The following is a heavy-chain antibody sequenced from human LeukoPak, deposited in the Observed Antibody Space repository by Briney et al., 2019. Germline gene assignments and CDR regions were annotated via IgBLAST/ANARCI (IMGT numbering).Heavy chain of an antibody. CDR3: AKIYSYGSRSFDY. CDR2: ISSSGSTI. V-gene: IGHV3-48*03. J-gene: IGHJ4*02. CDR1: GFTFSSYE. D-gene: IGHD5-18*01. Sequence: GGSLRLSCAASGFTFSSYEMNWVRQAPGKGLEWVSYISSSGSTIYYADSMKGRFTISRDNAKNSLYLQMNSLRAEDTAVYYCAKIYSYGSRSFDYWGQGTLVTVSS.